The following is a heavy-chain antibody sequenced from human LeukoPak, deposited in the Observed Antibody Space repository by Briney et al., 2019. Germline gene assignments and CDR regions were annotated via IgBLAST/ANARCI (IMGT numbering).Heavy chain of an antibody. D-gene: IGHD2-2*01. V-gene: IGHV4-34*01. CDR1: GGSFSGYY. CDR2: INHSGST. J-gene: IGHJ5*02. CDR3: ARAQKGYQLLLRRVSWFDP. Sequence: TSETLSLTCAVCGGSFSGYYWSWIRQPPGKGLEWIGEINHSGSTNYNPSLKSRVTISVDTSKNQFSLKLSSVTAADTAVYYCARAQKGYQLLLRRVSWFDPWGQGTLVTVSS.